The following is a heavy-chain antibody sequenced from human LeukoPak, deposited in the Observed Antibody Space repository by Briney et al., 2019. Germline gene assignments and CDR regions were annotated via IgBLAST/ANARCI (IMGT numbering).Heavy chain of an antibody. CDR1: GGSVGSYY. CDR3: ARLVQNWFDP. CDR2: VYSSGST. Sequence: SETLSLTCTVSGGSVGSYYWSWIRQPPGKGLEWIGYVYSSGSTNYNPSLKSRVTISLDTSKNDFSLKLSYVTAADTAVYYCARLVQNWFDPWGQGTLVTVSS. J-gene: IGHJ5*02. V-gene: IGHV4-59*08.